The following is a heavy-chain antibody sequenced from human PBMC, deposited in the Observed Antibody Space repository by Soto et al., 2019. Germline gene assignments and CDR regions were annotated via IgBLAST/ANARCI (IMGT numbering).Heavy chain of an antibody. J-gene: IGHJ6*02. D-gene: IGHD3-3*01. CDR2: IDPSDSYT. CDR3: ATTKDFWSGYPGGMDV. V-gene: IGHV5-10-1*01. CDR1: GYRFTSYC. Sequence: PGASLKISSTGSGYRFTSYCINWVRQMPGKGLEWMGKIDPSDSYTYYRPSFQGHVTISADKSISTAYLQWSSLKASDTAIYYCATTKDFWSGYPGGMDVWGQGTTVTVSS.